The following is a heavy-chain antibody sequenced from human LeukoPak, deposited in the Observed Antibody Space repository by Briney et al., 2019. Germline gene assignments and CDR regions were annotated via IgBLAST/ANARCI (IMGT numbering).Heavy chain of an antibody. D-gene: IGHD6-13*01. Sequence: PGGTLRLSCAASGCTLDDYDMSWVRHGQEKGVGWVSGINRKGGSTVYADSVEGRFTIYRDNAKNCMYLQMNSLRVEDTALYYCARDLKRIAAVQPPEFDYRGQGTLVTVSS. J-gene: IGHJ4*02. V-gene: IGHV3-20*04. CDR3: ARDLKRIAAVQPPEFDY. CDR1: GCTLDDYD. CDR2: INRKGGST.